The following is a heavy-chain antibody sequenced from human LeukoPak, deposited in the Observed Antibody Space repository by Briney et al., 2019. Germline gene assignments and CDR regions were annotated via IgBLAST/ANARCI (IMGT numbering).Heavy chain of an antibody. CDR3: ARARGRYSSTFDY. D-gene: IGHD6-19*01. J-gene: IGHJ4*02. CDR1: GFTFSSYA. Sequence: GGSLRLSCAASGFTFSSYAMSWVRQAPGKGLEWVSAISGSGGSTYYADSVKGRFTISSDNSKNTLYLQMNSLRAEDTAVYYCARARGRYSSTFDYWGQGTLVTVSS. CDR2: ISGSGGST. V-gene: IGHV3-23*01.